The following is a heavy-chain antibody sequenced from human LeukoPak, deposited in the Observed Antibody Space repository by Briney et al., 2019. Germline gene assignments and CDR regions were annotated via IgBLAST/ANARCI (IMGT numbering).Heavy chain of an antibody. J-gene: IGHJ4*02. V-gene: IGHV1-18*01. CDR1: GYNFNSYG. CDR3: AGTLAYCSSSVCYFKY. CDR2: ISAYDGNT. Sequence: ASVKVSCKASGYNFNSYGINWARQAPGQGLEWMGWISAYDGNTNYAQKFQDRFTMTTDTFTSTAYMELRSLRSDDTAVYYCAGTLAYCSSSVCYFKYWGQGTLVTVSS. D-gene: IGHD2-2*01.